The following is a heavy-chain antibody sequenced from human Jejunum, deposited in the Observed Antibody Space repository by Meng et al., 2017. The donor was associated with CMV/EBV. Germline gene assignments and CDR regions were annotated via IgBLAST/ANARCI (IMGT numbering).Heavy chain of an antibody. CDR3: TRADSSNYGSLFDY. J-gene: IGHJ4*02. V-gene: IGHV3-73*01. CDR1: PFRGSA. D-gene: IGHD4-11*01. CDR2: IRGKAHSYAT. Sequence: PFRGSAVPWLRRASGNALEWVGRIRGKAHSYATAYAASVKGRFTLSRGDSKNTAYLQMNSLKAEDTAVYYCTRADSSNYGSLFDYWGQGTLVTVSS.